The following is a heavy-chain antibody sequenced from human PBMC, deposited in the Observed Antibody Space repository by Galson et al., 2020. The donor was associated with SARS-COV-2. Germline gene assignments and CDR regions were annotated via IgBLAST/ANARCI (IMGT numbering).Heavy chain of an antibody. CDR1: GGPSSGHS. D-gene: IGHD3-16*01. V-gene: IGHV4-34*01. CDR3: ARGPQGVVPSSVLGLGPFYSYFYMDV. Sequence: SETLSLTCALYGGPSSGHSCTWTPQAPAKGLEWIGENTSGGDTKTTPTPSSRVTLSPDTTKKQFSLKRTSMSAADTGLYFCARGPQGVVPSSVLGLGPFYSYFYMDVWGKGTTVTVSS. J-gene: IGHJ6*03. CDR2: NTSGGDT.